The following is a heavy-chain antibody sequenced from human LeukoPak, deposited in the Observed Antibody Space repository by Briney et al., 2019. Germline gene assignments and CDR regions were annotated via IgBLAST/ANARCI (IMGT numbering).Heavy chain of an antibody. CDR2: VYTSGST. CDR1: SGSLSSSY. J-gene: IGHJ4*02. D-gene: IGHD6-19*01. CDR3: ARDSSGWLGYFDY. V-gene: IGHV4-4*07. Sequence: PSETLSLTCTLSSGSLSSSYWSWIRQPAGKGLEWIGRVYTSGSTNYNPSLKSRVTISVDTSKNQFSLKLSSVTAADTAVYYCARDSSGWLGYFDYWGQGTLVTVSS.